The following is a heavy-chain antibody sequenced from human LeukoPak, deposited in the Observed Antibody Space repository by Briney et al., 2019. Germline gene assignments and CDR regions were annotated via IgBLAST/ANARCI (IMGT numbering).Heavy chain of an antibody. D-gene: IGHD2-8*01. CDR1: GFTFSSYG. CDR3: AKDRCSNGIGCYYYYMDV. CDR2: IQYDGSNE. V-gene: IGHV3-30*02. Sequence: GGSLRLSCAASGFTFSSYGMHWVRQAPGKGLEWVAYIQYDGSNEQYADSVKGRFSISRDSSKNILYLQMNSLRAEDTTIYYCAKDRCSNGIGCYYYYMDVWGKGTTVTTSS. J-gene: IGHJ6*03.